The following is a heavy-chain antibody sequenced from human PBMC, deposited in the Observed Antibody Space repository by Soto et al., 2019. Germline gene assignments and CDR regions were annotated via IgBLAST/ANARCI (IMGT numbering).Heavy chain of an antibody. CDR2: IIPIFGTA. D-gene: IGHD4-17*01. CDR3: EFGTSDYGGNSFDY. CDR1: GGTFSSYA. V-gene: IGHV1-69*13. J-gene: IGHJ4*02. Sequence: ASVKVSCKASGGTFSSYAISWVRQAPGQGLEWMGGIIPIFGTANYAQKFQGRVTITADESTSTAYMELSSLRSEDTAVYYCEFGTSDYGGNSFDYWGQGTLVTVSS.